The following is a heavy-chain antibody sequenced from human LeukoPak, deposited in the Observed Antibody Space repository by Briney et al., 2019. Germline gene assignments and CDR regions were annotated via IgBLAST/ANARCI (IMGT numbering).Heavy chain of an antibody. CDR3: AREGSGSYHFDY. CDR1: GFTFSNYG. V-gene: IGHV3-33*01. D-gene: IGHD1-26*01. CDR2: IWYDGSNK. J-gene: IGHJ4*02. Sequence: GRSLRLSCAASGFTFSNYGMHWVRQAPGKGLEWVAAIWYDGSNKYYADSVKGRFTISRDNSKNTLYLQMNSLRAEDTAVYYCAREGSGSYHFDYWGQGTLVTVSS.